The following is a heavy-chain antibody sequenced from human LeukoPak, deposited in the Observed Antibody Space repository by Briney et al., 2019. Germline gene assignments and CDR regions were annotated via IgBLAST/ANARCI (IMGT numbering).Heavy chain of an antibody. V-gene: IGHV3-23*01. D-gene: IGHD3-9*01. CDR1: GFTFSSYA. Sequence: GGSLRLSCAASGFTFSSYAMSWVRQAPGKGLEWVSAISGSGGSTYYADSVKGRFTISRDNSKNTLYLQMNSLRAEDTAVYYCAKDPSPVFYYDILTGSGPGGFPDYWGQGTLVTVSS. CDR3: AKDPSPVFYYDILTGSGPGGFPDY. J-gene: IGHJ4*02. CDR2: ISGSGGST.